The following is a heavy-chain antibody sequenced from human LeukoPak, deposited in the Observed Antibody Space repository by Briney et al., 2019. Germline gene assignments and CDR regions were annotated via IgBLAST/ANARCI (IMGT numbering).Heavy chain of an antibody. CDR2: IYYSGST. D-gene: IGHD6-19*01. Sequence: SETLSLTCTVCGGSISSYYWSWIRQPPGKGLEWIGYIYYSGSTNYNPSLKSRVTISVDTSKNQFSLKLSSGTAADTAVYYCARALRRNIGSGWYRLDYWGQGTLVTVSS. CDR3: ARALRRNIGSGWYRLDY. J-gene: IGHJ4*02. V-gene: IGHV4-59*01. CDR1: GGSISSYY.